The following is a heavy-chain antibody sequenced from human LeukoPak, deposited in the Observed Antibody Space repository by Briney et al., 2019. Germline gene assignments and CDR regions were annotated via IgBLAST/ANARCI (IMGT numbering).Heavy chain of an antibody. V-gene: IGHV3-21*01. CDR3: ARDSGVEDIVVVVAATPSFSWFDP. CDR1: GFTFSSYS. Sequence: GGSLRLSCAASGFTFSSYSMNWDRQAPGKGLEWVSSISSSSSYIYYADSVKGRFTISRDNAKNSLYLQMNSLRAEDTAVYYCARDSGVEDIVVVVAATPSFSWFDPWGQGTLVTVSS. D-gene: IGHD2-15*01. J-gene: IGHJ5*02. CDR2: ISSSSSYI.